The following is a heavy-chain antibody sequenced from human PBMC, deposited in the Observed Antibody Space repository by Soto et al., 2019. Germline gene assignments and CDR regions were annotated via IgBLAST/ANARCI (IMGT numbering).Heavy chain of an antibody. CDR1: GGTSSIYT. D-gene: IGHD3-10*01. CDR2: IIPILGIA. Sequence: SLKVSCQASGGTSSIYTISWGLQAPGQGLEWMGRIIPILGIANYAQKFQGRLTFTRDTSASTGYMELRSLRSEDTAVYYCARDLFTLFRGVIPYW. V-gene: IGHV1-69*04. CDR3: ARDLFTLFRGVIPYW. J-gene: IGHJ2*01.